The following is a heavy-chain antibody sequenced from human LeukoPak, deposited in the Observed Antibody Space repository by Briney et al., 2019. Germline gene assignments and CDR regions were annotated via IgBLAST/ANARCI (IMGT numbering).Heavy chain of an antibody. Sequence: ASVKVSCKASGYTFTGYYIHWVRQAPGQGLEWMGWINPNSGGTNYAQKFQGRVTMTRDTSISTAYMELSRLRSDDTAVYYCARGLSSGYYYGYYYMDVWGKGTTVTISS. CDR3: ARGLSSGYYYGYYYMDV. CDR1: GYTFTGYY. D-gene: IGHD3-22*01. J-gene: IGHJ6*03. V-gene: IGHV1-2*02. CDR2: INPNSGGT.